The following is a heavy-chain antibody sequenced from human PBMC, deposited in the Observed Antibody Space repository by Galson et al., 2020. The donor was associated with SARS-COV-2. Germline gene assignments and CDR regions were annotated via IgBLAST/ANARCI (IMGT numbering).Heavy chain of an antibody. D-gene: IGHD6-13*01. Sequence: GESLKISCAASGFTFSTSEMNWVRQAPGKGLEWISYISSSGSTIYYADSVKGRFTISRDNSRNSLYLQMNSLRAEDTAVYYCARERERSWRTAAGTFAFWGQGTLVSVSS. CDR2: ISSSGSTI. V-gene: IGHV3-48*03. J-gene: IGHJ4*02. CDR1: GFTFSTSE. CDR3: ARERERSWRTAAGTFAF.